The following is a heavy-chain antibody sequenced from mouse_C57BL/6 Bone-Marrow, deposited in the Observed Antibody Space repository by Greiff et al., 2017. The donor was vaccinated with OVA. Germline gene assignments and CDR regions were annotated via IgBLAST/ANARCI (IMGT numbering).Heavy chain of an antibody. Sequence: QVQLQQSGAELVKPGASVKLSCEASGYTFTEYTIHWVKQRSGQGLEWIGWFYPGSGSIKYNEKFKDKATLTADKSSSTVYMEISRLTSEDSAVYFCARHFYYYGSSSAWFAYWGQGTLVTVSA. CDR2: FYPGSGSI. D-gene: IGHD1-1*01. CDR3: ARHFYYYGSSSAWFAY. V-gene: IGHV1-62-2*01. CDR1: GYTFTEYT. J-gene: IGHJ3*01.